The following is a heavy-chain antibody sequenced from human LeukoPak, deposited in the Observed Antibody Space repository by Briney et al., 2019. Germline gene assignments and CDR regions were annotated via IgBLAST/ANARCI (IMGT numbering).Heavy chain of an antibody. Sequence: SETLSLTCAVYGGSFSGYYWSWIRQPPGKGLEWIGEINHSGSTNYNPSLKSRVTISVDTSKNQFSLKLSSVTAADTAVYYCARLPEAGNYPSKGRSCYMDVWGKGTTVTVSS. D-gene: IGHD6-19*01. J-gene: IGHJ6*03. CDR1: GGSFSGYY. CDR3: ARLPEAGNYPSKGRSCYMDV. CDR2: INHSGST. V-gene: IGHV4-34*01.